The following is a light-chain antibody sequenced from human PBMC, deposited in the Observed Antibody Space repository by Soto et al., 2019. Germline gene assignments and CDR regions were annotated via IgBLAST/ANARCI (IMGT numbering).Light chain of an antibody. CDR3: QQYSDNWT. V-gene: IGKV1-5*03. CDR2: KAS. Sequence: DIQMTQSPSTLSASVGDRVTITCRASQSISSWLAWYQQKPGTAPKLLIYKASTLQSGVPSRFSGGGSGTEITLTISSLQPDDSATYYCQQYSDNWTFGRGTKV. J-gene: IGKJ1*01. CDR1: QSISSW.